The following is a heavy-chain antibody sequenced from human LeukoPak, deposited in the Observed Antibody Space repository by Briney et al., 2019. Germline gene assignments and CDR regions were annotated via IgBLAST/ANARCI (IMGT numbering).Heavy chain of an antibody. D-gene: IGHD6-19*01. J-gene: IGHJ4*02. CDR3: AKGNMGIAVAGAFDY. CDR2: ISVNGGTT. CDR1: GFTFSSYA. Sequence: GGSLRLSCAASGFTFSSYAMTWVRQAPGKGLEWVSSISVNGGTTYYADSVKGRFTISRDNSKNTLYLQMNSLRADDTAVYYCAKGNMGIAVAGAFDYRGQGTLVTVSS. V-gene: IGHV3-23*01.